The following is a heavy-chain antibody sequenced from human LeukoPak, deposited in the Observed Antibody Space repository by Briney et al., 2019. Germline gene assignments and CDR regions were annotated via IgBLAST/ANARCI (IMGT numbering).Heavy chain of an antibody. CDR1: GFTFSSYW. J-gene: IGHJ6*02. Sequence: GGSLRLSCAASGFTFSSYWMSWVRQAPGKGLEWVANIKQDGSEKYYVDSVKGRFTISRDNAKNSLHLQMNSLRAEDTAVYYCARDIVVVPAAIAYYYYYGMDVWGQGTTVTVSS. V-gene: IGHV3-7*04. CDR2: IKQDGSEK. CDR3: ARDIVVVPAAIAYYYYYGMDV. D-gene: IGHD2-2*01.